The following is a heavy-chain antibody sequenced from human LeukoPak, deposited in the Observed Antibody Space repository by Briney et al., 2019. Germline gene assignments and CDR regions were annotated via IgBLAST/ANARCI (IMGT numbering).Heavy chain of an antibody. CDR3: TRTWPGDTCFNF. Sequence: GGSLRLSCATSGFNFNDAWMNWVRQAPGKGLEWLGRIKSISYGGTIDYAAPVKGRFTISRDDSKNTLYLQMDSLETEDTAIYYCTRTWPGDTCFNFWGQGTLVTVSS. J-gene: IGHJ4*02. D-gene: IGHD1-26*01. CDR2: IKSISYGGTI. V-gene: IGHV3-15*01. CDR1: GFNFNDAW.